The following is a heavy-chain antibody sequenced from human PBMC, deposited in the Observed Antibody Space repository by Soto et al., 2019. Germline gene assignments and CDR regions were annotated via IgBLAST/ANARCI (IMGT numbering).Heavy chain of an antibody. CDR1: GGTFSSYT. D-gene: IGHD3-16*01. CDR3: ARDRLTSHAFDI. V-gene: IGHV1-69*04. CDR2: IIPILGIA. J-gene: IGHJ3*02. Sequence: SSVKVSCKASGGTFSSYTISWVRQAPGQGLEWMGRIIPILGIANYAQKFQGRVTITADKSTSTAYMELSSLRSEDTAVYYCARDRLTSHAFDIWGQGTMVTVSS.